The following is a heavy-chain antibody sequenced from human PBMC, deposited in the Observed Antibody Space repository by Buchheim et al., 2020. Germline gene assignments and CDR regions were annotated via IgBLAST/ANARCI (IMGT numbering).Heavy chain of an antibody. J-gene: IGHJ4*02. CDR1: GFTSGSYA. CDR3: AKGRGFDR. Sequence: EVQLLASGGGLVQPGGSLRLSCAASGFTSGSYAMAWVRQAPGQGLQCVASIWGSGDKTYSRDSVKGRFTISRDSSKNTLYLQMNSLRVEETALYFCAKGRGFDRWGQGT. CDR2: IWGSGDKT. V-gene: IGHV3-23*01.